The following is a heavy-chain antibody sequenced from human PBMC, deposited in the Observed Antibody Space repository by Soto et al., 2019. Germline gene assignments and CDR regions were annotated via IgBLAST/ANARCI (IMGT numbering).Heavy chain of an antibody. Sequence: SETLSLTCAVYGGSFSGYYWSWIRQPPGKGLEWIGEINHSGSTNYNPSLKSRVTISVDTSKNQFSLKLSSVTAADTAVYYCARGLRDLIVVPLSKYYYGMDVWGQGTTVTVSS. CDR3: ARGLRDLIVVPLSKYYYGMDV. J-gene: IGHJ6*02. V-gene: IGHV4-34*01. CDR2: INHSGST. D-gene: IGHD3-22*01. CDR1: GGSFSGYY.